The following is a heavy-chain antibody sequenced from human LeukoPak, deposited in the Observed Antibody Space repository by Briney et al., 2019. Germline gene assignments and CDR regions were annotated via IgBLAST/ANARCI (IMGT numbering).Heavy chain of an antibody. Sequence: SETLSLTCTVSGGSISSSSYYWGWIRQPPGKGLEWIGSIYYSGSTYYNPSLKSRVTISVDTSKNQFSLRLSSVTAADTAVYYCARVTLLPTHIDYWGQGTLVTVSS. J-gene: IGHJ4*02. CDR3: ARVTLLPTHIDY. D-gene: IGHD2-15*01. CDR2: IYYSGST. CDR1: GGSISSSSYY. V-gene: IGHV4-39*07.